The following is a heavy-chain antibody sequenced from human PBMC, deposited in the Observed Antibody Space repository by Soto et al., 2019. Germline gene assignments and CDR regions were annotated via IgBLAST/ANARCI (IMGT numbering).Heavy chain of an antibody. J-gene: IGHJ4*02. Sequence: EVQLLESGGGLVQPGGSLRLSCTASGFTFSSFAMSWVRQAPGKGLEWVSTINKSGGSTYYADSVKGRFTISRDNSKNMLFLQINGLRAEDTAVYYCAKDPPTTGTTFDYWCRGTLVTVSS. CDR2: INKSGGST. CDR1: GFTFSSFA. CDR3: AKDPPTTGTTFDY. D-gene: IGHD1-1*01. V-gene: IGHV3-23*01.